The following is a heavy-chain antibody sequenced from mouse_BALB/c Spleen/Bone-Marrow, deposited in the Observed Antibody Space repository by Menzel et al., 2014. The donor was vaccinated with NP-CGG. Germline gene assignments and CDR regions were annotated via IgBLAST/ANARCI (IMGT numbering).Heavy chain of an antibody. V-gene: IGHV5-6*01. CDR1: GFTFSTYG. CDR3: TRQRNWDHYAMDY. CDR2: ISSGGGYT. Sequence: EVQLVESGGDLVKPGGSLKLSCAASGFTFSTYGMSWVRQTPDKRLEWVATISSGGGYTYYSDSVKGRFTISRDNANNTLNQKMKSLKSEDTAMYNCTRQRNWDHYAMDYWGQGTSGTVSS. J-gene: IGHJ4*01. D-gene: IGHD4-1*01.